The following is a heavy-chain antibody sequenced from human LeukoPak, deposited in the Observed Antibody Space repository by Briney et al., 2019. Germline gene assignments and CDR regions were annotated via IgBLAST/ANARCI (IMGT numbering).Heavy chain of an antibody. CDR1: GYTFTSYG. D-gene: IGHD4-11*01. CDR2: ISAYNGNT. Sequence: GASVKVSCKASGYTFTSYGISWVRHAPGQGLEWRGWISAYNGNTNYAQVLQGRVTMTTDTSTSTAYMELRSLRSDDTAVYYCARRGTTLTSYYYYYYYMDVWGKGTTVTVSS. J-gene: IGHJ6*03. V-gene: IGHV1-18*01. CDR3: ARRGTTLTSYYYYYYYMDV.